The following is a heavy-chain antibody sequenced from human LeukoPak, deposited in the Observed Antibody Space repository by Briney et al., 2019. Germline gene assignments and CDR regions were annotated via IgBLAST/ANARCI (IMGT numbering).Heavy chain of an antibody. CDR1: GFTFSSYE. V-gene: IGHV3-48*03. CDR2: ISSSGSTI. Sequence: PGGSLRLSCAASGFTFSSYEMNWVRQAPGKGLEGVSYISSSGSTIYYADSVKGRFTISRDNAKNSLYLQMNRLRAEDTAVYYCARHKGTYYYDSSGYYYDHWYFDLWGRGTLVTVSS. D-gene: IGHD3-22*01. CDR3: ARHKGTYYYDSSGYYYDHWYFDL. J-gene: IGHJ2*01.